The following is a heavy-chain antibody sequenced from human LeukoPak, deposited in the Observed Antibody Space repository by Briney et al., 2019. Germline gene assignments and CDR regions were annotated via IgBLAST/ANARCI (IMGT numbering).Heavy chain of an antibody. CDR2: ISAYNGNT. D-gene: IGHD3-16*02. J-gene: IGHJ4*02. CDR1: GYTFTSYG. CDR3: ARVNYDYVWGSYRLPDY. Sequence: GASVKVSCKASGYTFTSYGISWGRQAPGQGLEWMGWISAYNGNTNYAQKLKGRVTMTTDTSTSTAYMELRSLRSDDTAVYYCARVNYDYVWGSYRLPDYWGQGTLVTVSS. V-gene: IGHV1-18*01.